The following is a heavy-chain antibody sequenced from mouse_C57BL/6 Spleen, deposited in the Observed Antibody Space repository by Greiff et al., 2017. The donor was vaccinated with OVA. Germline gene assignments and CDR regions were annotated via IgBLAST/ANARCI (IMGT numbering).Heavy chain of an antibody. CDR2: IHPDSGST. CDR1: GYTFTSYW. Sequence: VQLQQPGAELVKPGASVKLSCKASGYTFTSYWMHWVKQRPGQGLEWIGMIHPDSGSTNYNEKFKSKATLTVDKSSSTAYMQLSSLTSEDSAVYYCARRRDCDGAMDYWGQGTSVTVSS. CDR3: ARRRDCDGAMDY. V-gene: IGHV1-64*01. J-gene: IGHJ4*01. D-gene: IGHD3-3*01.